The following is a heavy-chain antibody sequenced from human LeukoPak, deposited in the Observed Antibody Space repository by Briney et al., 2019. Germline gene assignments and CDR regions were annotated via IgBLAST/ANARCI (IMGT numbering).Heavy chain of an antibody. Sequence: SETLSLTCAVYGGSFSGYYWSWIRQPPGKGLEWIGEINHSGSTNYNPSLKSRVTISVDTSKNQFSLKLSSVTAADTAVYYCARANIRGWLLNTRGFDPWGQGTLVTVSS. D-gene: IGHD5-24*01. CDR2: INHSGST. CDR3: ARANIRGWLLNTRGFDP. CDR1: GGSFSGYY. V-gene: IGHV4-34*01. J-gene: IGHJ5*02.